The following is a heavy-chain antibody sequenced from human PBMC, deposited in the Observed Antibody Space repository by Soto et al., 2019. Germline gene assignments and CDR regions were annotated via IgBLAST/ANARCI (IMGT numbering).Heavy chain of an antibody. Sequence: QVQLVQSGAEVKNPGAPEKVSCQASGYTFTRYGIGWARQAPGQGLEWMGWINTYNGNTNYAQNVQGRVTLTTDTSTSTAYMELRSLRSNDTAIYYCAMVDVYVTPSPQDVWGQGTTVIVSS. J-gene: IGHJ6*01. CDR2: INTYNGNT. D-gene: IGHD3-16*01. V-gene: IGHV1-18*01. CDR1: GYTFTRYG. CDR3: AMVDVYVTPSPQDV.